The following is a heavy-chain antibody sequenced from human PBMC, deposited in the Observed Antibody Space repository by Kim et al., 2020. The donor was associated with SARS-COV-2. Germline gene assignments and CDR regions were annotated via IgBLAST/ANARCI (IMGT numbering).Heavy chain of an antibody. D-gene: IGHD5-12*01. Sequence: GGSLRLSCAASGFTFSSYGMHWVRQAPGKGLEWVAVISYDGSNKYYADSVKGRFTISRDNSKNTLYLQMNSLRAEDTAVYYCAKDRSGDDWGCYYYYGMDVWGQGTTVTVSS. CDR1: GFTFSSYG. V-gene: IGHV3-30*18. J-gene: IGHJ6*02. CDR3: AKDRSGDDWGCYYYYGMDV. CDR2: ISYDGSNK.